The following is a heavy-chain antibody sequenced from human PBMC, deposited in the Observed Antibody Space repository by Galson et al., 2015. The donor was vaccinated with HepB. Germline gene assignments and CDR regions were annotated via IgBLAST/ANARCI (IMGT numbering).Heavy chain of an antibody. CDR1: GFTFNNAW. CDR3: TTDALSGRWYYDFEGSFNI. Sequence: SLRLSCAASGFTFNNAWMSWVRQAPGKGLEWVGRIKTTTEGGTTDYAAPVKGRFTISRDDSENMLYLEMKSLKAEDTAVYYCTTDALSGRWYYDFEGSFNIWGRGTMVTVSS. V-gene: IGHV3-15*01. J-gene: IGHJ3*02. D-gene: IGHD3/OR15-3a*01. CDR2: IKTTTEGGTT.